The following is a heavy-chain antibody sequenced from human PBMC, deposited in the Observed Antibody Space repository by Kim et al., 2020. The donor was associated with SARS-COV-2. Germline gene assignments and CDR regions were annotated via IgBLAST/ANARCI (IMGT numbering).Heavy chain of an antibody. J-gene: IGHJ4*01. D-gene: IGHD5-18*01. CDR2: INHSGST. Sequence: SETLSLTCAVYGGSFSGYYWSWIRQPPGKGLEWIGEINHSGSTNYNPSLKSRVTISVDTSKNQFSLKLSSVTAADTAVYYCARGGGFGRIQLWVLGYWG. CDR3: ARGGGFGRIQLWVLGY. CDR1: GGSFSGYY. V-gene: IGHV4-34*01.